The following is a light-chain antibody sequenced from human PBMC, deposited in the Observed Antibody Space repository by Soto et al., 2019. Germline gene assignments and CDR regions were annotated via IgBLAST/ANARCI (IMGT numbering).Light chain of an antibody. V-gene: IGLV4-69*01. CDR2: LNSDGSH. Sequence: QPVLTQSPSASASLGASVKLTCTLSSGHSNYAIAWHQQQSEKGPRYLMKLNSDGSHSKGDGIPDRCSGSSSGAERYLTISSLQSDDEADYYCQTWGSGIVVFGGGTKLTVL. CDR1: SGHSNYA. J-gene: IGLJ2*01. CDR3: QTWGSGIVV.